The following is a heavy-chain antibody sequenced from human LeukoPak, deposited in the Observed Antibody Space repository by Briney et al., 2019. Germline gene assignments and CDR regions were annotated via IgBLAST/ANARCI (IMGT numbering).Heavy chain of an antibody. J-gene: IGHJ3*02. CDR2: IHYSGST. CDR1: GGSISSSSYY. Sequence: SETLSLTCTVSGGSISSSSYYWGWIRQPPGKGLEWIGSIHYSGSTYYNPSLKSRVTISVDTSKNQFSLKLSSVTAADTAVYYCARQGKHYDSSGYGRLNAFDIWGQGTMVTVSS. CDR3: ARQGKHYDSSGYGRLNAFDI. V-gene: IGHV4-39*01. D-gene: IGHD3-22*01.